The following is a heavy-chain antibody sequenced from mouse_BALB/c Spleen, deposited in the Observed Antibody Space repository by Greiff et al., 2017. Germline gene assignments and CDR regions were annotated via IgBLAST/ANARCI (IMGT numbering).Heavy chain of an antibody. CDR3: TRTTAYAMDY. CDR2: INPSNGGT. V-gene: IGHV1S81*02. J-gene: IGHJ4*01. D-gene: IGHD1-2*01. Sequence: QVQLQQSGAELVKPGASVKLSCKASGYTFTSYYMYWVKQRPGQGLEWIGEINPSNGGTNFNEKFTSKATLTVDKSSSTAYMQLSSLTSEDSAVYYYTRTTAYAMDYWGEGTSVTVSS. CDR1: GYTFTSYY.